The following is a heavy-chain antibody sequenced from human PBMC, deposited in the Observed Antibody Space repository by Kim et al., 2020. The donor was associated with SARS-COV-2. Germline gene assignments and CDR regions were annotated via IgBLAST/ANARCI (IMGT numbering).Heavy chain of an antibody. CDR2: ISSDGSNK. D-gene: IGHD5-18*01. J-gene: IGHJ4*02. Sequence: GGSLRLSCAASRFTFSSYGMHWVRQAPGKALEWVSVISSDGSNKYYAESVRGRFTISRDNSKNTLDLQMNSLRAEDTAVYYCAKDQMGLGYIFDYWGQG. CDR1: RFTFSSYG. CDR3: AKDQMGLGYIFDY. V-gene: IGHV3-30*18.